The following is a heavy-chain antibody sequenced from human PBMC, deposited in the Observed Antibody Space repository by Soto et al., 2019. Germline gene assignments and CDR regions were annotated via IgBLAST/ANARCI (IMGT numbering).Heavy chain of an antibody. D-gene: IGHD3-3*01. CDR1: GGSFSGYY. CDR2: INHSGST. V-gene: IGHV4-34*01. CDR3: ARVWSGINWFDP. J-gene: IGHJ5*02. Sequence: SETLSLTCAVYGGSFSGYYWSWIRQPPGKGLEWIGEINHSGSTNYNPSLKSRVTISVDTSKNQFSLKLSSVTAADTAVYYCARVWSGINWFDPWGQGTLVTGS.